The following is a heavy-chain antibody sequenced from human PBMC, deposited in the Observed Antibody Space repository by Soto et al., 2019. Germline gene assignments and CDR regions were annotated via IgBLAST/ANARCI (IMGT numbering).Heavy chain of an antibody. CDR3: VRNGDYFDSSGNFLRDAFDI. CDR2: ISRSGDII. J-gene: IGHJ3*02. Sequence: PGGSLRLSCAASGFTFSDYYISWIRQAPGKGLEWVSYISRSGDIIDYADSVKGRFTISRDNAKNSLYLQMNSLRADDTAVYFCVRNGDYFDSSGNFLRDAFDIWGQGTVVTVSS. CDR1: GFTFSDYY. D-gene: IGHD3-22*01. V-gene: IGHV3-11*01.